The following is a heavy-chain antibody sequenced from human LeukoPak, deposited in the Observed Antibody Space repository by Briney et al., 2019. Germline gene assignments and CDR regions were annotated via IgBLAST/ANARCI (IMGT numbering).Heavy chain of an antibody. CDR3: ARDVPGYCSSTSCYEKRYFDL. Sequence: ASVKVSCKASGYTFTSYGISWVRQAPGQGLEWMGWISAYNGNTNYAQKLQGRVTMTTDTSTSTAYMELRSLRSDDTAVYYCARDVPGYCSSTSCYEKRYFDLWGRGTLATVSS. J-gene: IGHJ2*01. D-gene: IGHD2-2*01. CDR1: GYTFTSYG. CDR2: ISAYNGNT. V-gene: IGHV1-18*01.